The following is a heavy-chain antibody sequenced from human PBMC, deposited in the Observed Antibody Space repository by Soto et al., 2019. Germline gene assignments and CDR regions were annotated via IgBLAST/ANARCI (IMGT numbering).Heavy chain of an antibody. D-gene: IGHD3-9*01. Sequence: SETLSLTCAVSGGSISSGAYSWSWIRQPPGKGLEWVGYIYHSGSTYYNPSLKSRVTISVDRSKNRFSLYLQMNSLRTEDIALYYCAKGDFDIFTGLDYWGRGTLVTVSS. V-gene: IGHV4-30-2*02. CDR2: IYHSGST. J-gene: IGHJ4*02. CDR3: AKGDFDIFTGLDY. CDR1: GGSISSGAYS.